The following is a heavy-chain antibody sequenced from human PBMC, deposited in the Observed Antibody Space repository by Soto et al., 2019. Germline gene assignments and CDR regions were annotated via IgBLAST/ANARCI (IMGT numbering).Heavy chain of an antibody. CDR3: ARDHGSSWYLTSFDY. CDR2: ISSSSSYI. D-gene: IGHD6-13*01. J-gene: IGHJ4*02. V-gene: IGHV3-21*01. CDR1: GFTFSSYS. Sequence: PRLSCAASGFTFSSYSMNWVRQAPGKGLEWVSSISSSSSYIYYADSVKGRFTISRDNAKNSLYLQMNSLRAEDTAVYYCARDHGSSWYLTSFDYWGQGTLLTVSS.